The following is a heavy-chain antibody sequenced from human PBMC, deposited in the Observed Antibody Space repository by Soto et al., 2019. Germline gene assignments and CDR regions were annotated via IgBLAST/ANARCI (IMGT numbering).Heavy chain of an antibody. V-gene: IGHV3-7*01. J-gene: IGHJ4*01. CDR1: GFTFSNYW. Sequence: PWGSLRLSCAASGFTFSNYWMSWFRQAPGKGLQWVVNIKQDGSEKYYMDSVRGRFTVSRDNAKNSLYLQMNSLRAEDTAVYFCARVAYTYGWIYDYWGQGSLVTVSS. CDR3: ARVAYTYGWIYDY. CDR2: IKQDGSEK. D-gene: IGHD2-2*02.